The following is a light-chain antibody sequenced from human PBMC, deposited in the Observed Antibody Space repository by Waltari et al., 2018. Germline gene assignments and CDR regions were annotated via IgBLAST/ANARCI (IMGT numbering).Light chain of an antibody. CDR3: SSYTSSSTQV. CDR1: SRDVGGYNY. J-gene: IGLJ1*01. V-gene: IGLV2-14*01. CDR2: EVS. Sequence: QSALTQPASVSGSPGQSITIPCTGTSRDVGGYNYVPWYQQHPGKASKLMIYEVSNRPSGVSNRFSGSKSGNTASLTISGLQAEDEADYYCSSYTSSSTQVFGTGTKVTVL.